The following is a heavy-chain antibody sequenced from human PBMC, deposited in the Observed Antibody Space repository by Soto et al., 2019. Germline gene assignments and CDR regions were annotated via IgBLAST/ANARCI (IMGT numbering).Heavy chain of an antibody. V-gene: IGHV1-8*01. CDR3: ARATELRYVEWSVYRGGNYAMDV. J-gene: IGHJ6*02. CDR1: GYTFSGYD. D-gene: IGHD3-3*01. Sequence: QVQLVQSGAEVKKPGASVRVSCKASGYTFSGYDINWVRQATGQGLEWMGWVSPDSGSTGYAGIFQGRVTMTWDRSRTTAYMDLSSLTSEASAVYYCARATELRYVEWSVYRGGNYAMDVWGQGTTVTVSS. CDR2: VSPDSGST.